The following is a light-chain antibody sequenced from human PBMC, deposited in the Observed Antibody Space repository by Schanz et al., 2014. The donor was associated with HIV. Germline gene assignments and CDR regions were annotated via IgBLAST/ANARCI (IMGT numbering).Light chain of an antibody. CDR2: KAS. J-gene: IGKJ1*01. Sequence: DIQMTQSPSTLSASVGDRVTITCRASQSIRSWLAWYQQKPGRAPKLLIYKASNLESGVPSRFSGSGSGTEFTLTVSGLQPDDFATYYCQQYDTSFRTFGQGTKVEIK. CDR1: QSIRSW. CDR3: QQYDTSFRT. V-gene: IGKV1-5*03.